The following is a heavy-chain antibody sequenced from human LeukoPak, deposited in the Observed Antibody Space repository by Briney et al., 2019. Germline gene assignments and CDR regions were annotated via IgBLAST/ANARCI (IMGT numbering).Heavy chain of an antibody. CDR3: ARGVRYCSSTSCSPGFDY. CDR1: GGSISSGDYY. V-gene: IGHV4-30-4*08. CDR2: IYYSGST. D-gene: IGHD2-2*01. Sequence: PSETLSLTCTVSGGSISSGDYYWSWIRQPPGKGLEWIGYIYYSGSTYYNPSLKSRVTISVDTSKNQFSLKLSSVTAADTAVYYCARGVRYCSSTSCSPGFDYWGQGTLVTVSS. J-gene: IGHJ4*02.